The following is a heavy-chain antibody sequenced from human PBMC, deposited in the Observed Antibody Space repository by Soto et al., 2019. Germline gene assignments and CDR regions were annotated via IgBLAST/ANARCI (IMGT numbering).Heavy chain of an antibody. V-gene: IGHV2-5*02. Sequence: QITLKESGPTLVKPTQTLTLTCSFSGFSVSSVGVGVGWIRQPPGKALEWLALIYWDDDKRYSPSLKSRLTITKDTSKNQVVLTTTSSDTVDTATYSCAHTLDWAEGRFDYWGQATLVTVPS. CDR3: AHTLDWAEGRFDY. CDR1: GFSVSSVGVG. J-gene: IGHJ4*02. D-gene: IGHD2-8*02. CDR2: IYWDDDK.